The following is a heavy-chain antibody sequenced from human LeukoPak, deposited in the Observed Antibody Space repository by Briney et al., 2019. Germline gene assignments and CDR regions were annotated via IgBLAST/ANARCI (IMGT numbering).Heavy chain of an antibody. CDR2: MNANSGNT. V-gene: IGHV1-8*01. D-gene: IGHD6-13*01. Sequence: SVTVSYKASGYTFTHYEIHWVRQAAGQERAGMGWMNANSGNTRDANKFQGRATITSTPTISTAYMELSSLISEDTAVYYCAGGISGSSWYMNDDYWGQGTLVTASA. CDR1: GYTFTHYE. CDR3: AGGISGSSWYMNDDY. J-gene: IGHJ4*02.